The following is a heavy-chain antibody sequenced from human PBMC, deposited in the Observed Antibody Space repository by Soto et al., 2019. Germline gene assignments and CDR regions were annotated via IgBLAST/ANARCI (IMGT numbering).Heavy chain of an antibody. J-gene: IGHJ4*02. CDR3: AGAYFDFLTDYS. CDR1: GFTFTSYS. Sequence: WGSLRLSCVASGFTFTSYSMNWVRQAPGKGLEWVSSINRRGDSTYYAASVKGRFTITRDNSRDTVYLQMNSLRAEDTAIYYCAGAYFDFLTDYSRGQGTLVTVSS. V-gene: IGHV3-23*01. CDR2: INRRGDST. D-gene: IGHD3-9*01.